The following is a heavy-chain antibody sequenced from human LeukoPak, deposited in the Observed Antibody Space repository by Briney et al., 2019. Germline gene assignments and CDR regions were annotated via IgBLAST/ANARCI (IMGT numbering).Heavy chain of an antibody. V-gene: IGHV3-23*01. CDR3: AKGFMRWGEVYYMDV. J-gene: IGHJ6*03. CDR1: GFTFSSYG. CDR2: ISGSGGST. D-gene: IGHD3-16*01. Sequence: GGSLRLSCAASGFTFSSYGMSWVRQAPGKGLEWVSAISGSGGSTYYADSVKGRFTISRDNSKNTLFLQMNSLRAEDTAVYYCAKGFMRWGEVYYMDVWGKGTTVTVSS.